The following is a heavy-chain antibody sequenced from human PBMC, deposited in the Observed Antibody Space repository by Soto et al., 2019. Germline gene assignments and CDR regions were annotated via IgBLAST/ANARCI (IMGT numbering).Heavy chain of an antibody. CDR3: AILDVGYGDYVAYYGMDV. CDR2: IWYDGSNK. J-gene: IGHJ6*02. D-gene: IGHD4-17*01. CDR1: GFTFSSYG. Sequence: GGSLRLSCAAPGFTFSSYGMHWVRQAPGKGLEWVAVIWYDGSNKYYADSVKGRFTISRDNSKNTLYLQMNSLRAEDTAVYYCAILDVGYGDYVAYYGMDVWGQGTTVTVSS. V-gene: IGHV3-33*01.